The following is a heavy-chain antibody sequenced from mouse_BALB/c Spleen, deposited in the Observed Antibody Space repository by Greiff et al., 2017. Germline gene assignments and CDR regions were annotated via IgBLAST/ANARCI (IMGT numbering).Heavy chain of an antibody. CDR2: ISYSGST. V-gene: IGHV3-2*02. Sequence: VQLKESGPGLVKPSQSLSLTCTVTGYSITSDYAWNWIRQFPGNKLEWMGYISYSGSTSYNPSLKSRISITRDTSKNQFFLQLNSVTTEDTATYYCARRGALDYWGQGTTLTVSS. CDR1: GYSITSDYA. CDR3: ARRGALDY. J-gene: IGHJ2*01.